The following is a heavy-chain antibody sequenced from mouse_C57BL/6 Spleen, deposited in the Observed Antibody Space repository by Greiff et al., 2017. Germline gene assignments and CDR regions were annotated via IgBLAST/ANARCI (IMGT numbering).Heavy chain of an antibody. D-gene: IGHD2-4*01. CDR1: GFTFSSYG. CDR3: ARNGDYDWFAY. Sequence: EVKLVESGGDLVKPGGSLKLSCAASGFTFSSYGMSWVRQTPDKRLEWVATISIGGSYTYYPDSVKGRFTISRDNAKNTLYLQMSSLKSEDTAMYYCARNGDYDWFAYWGQGTLVTVSA. J-gene: IGHJ3*01. CDR2: ISIGGSYT. V-gene: IGHV5-6*01.